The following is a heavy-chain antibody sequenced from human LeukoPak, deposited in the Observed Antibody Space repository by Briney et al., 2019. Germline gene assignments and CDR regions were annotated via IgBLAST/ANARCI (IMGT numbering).Heavy chain of an antibody. CDR2: IDADGSAT. V-gene: IGHV3-74*01. Sequence: GGSLRLSCAASGFTFSSYWMHWVRQAPGKGLVWVSGIDADGSATVYADSVKGRSTISRDNAKNTVFLQMNSLTAEDTAVYFCARLTGTSSPGVDYWGQGTLVTVSS. D-gene: IGHD1-14*01. CDR3: ARLTGTSSPGVDY. CDR1: GFTFSSYW. J-gene: IGHJ4*02.